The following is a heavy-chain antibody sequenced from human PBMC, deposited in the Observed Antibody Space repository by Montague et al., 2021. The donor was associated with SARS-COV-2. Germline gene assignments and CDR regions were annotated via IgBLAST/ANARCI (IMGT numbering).Heavy chain of an antibody. V-gene: IGHV4-34*01. CDR2: ISFRGST. CDR1: GSSYSGSY. D-gene: IGHD2-2*01. CDR3: ARFAYRLLFIASYYGMDV. J-gene: IGHJ6*02. Sequence: SETLSLTCSILGSSYSGSYWSSIRLTSSHPSEWFGDISFRGSTNYNPSLKSRVTISIDTSKNQFSLKLSSVTAADTAVYYCARFAYRLLFIASYYGMDVWGQGTTVTVSS.